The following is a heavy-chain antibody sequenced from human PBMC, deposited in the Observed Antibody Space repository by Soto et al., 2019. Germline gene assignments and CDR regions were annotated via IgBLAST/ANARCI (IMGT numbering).Heavy chain of an antibody. CDR3: ARAEYGDVEYFQH. CDR1: GYTFTGHY. D-gene: IGHD4-17*01. Sequence: PSVKVSWKASGYTFTGHYMRWVRQAPGQGLEWMGWINPNSGGTNYAQKFQGWVTMTRDTSISTAYMELSRLRSDDTAVYYCARAEYGDVEYFQHWGQGTLVTVPQ. J-gene: IGHJ1*01. V-gene: IGHV1-2*04. CDR2: INPNSGGT.